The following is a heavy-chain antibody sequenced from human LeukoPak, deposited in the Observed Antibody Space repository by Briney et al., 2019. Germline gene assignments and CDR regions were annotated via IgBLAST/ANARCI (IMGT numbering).Heavy chain of an antibody. J-gene: IGHJ4*02. V-gene: IGHV3-23*01. CDR3: AKMVREFYTISYYFDY. CDR2: ISGSGAGT. CDR1: GFTFSSYA. Sequence: GGSLRLSCAVSGFTFSSYAMNWVRQAPGKGLEWVSGISGSGAGTYYADSVKGRFTISRDNSKSTLYLQMNSLRAEDTAVYYCAKMVREFYTISYYFDYWGQGTLVTVSS. D-gene: IGHD2-8*01.